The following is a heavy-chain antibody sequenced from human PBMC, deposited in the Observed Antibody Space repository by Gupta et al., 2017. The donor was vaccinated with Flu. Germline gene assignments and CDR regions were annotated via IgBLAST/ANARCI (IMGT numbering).Heavy chain of an antibody. V-gene: IGHV1-69*08. J-gene: IGHJ4*02. Sequence: QVQLVQSGAEVKKPGSSVKVSCKASGGTFSSYTISWVRQAPGQGLEWMGRIIPILGIANYAQKFQGRVTITADKSTSTAYMELSSLRSEDTAVYYCARDRAYGSGSRDFDYWGQGTLVTVSS. CDR3: ARDRAYGSGSRDFDY. CDR1: GGTFSSYT. D-gene: IGHD3-10*01. CDR2: IIPILGIA.